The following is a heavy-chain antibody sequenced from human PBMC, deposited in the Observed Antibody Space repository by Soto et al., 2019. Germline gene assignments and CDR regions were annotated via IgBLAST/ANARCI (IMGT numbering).Heavy chain of an antibody. J-gene: IGHJ5*02. CDR3: ARDTPWGVVVPAAIRSNWFDP. CDR1: GYTFTSYV. D-gene: IGHD2-2*01. V-gene: IGHV1-18*04. Sequence: ASVKVSCKASGYTFTSYVISWVRQAPGQGLEWMGWISAYNGNTNYAQKLQGRVTMTTDTSTSTAYMELRSLRSDDTAVYYCARDTPWGVVVPAAIRSNWFDPWGQGTLVTVSS. CDR2: ISAYNGNT.